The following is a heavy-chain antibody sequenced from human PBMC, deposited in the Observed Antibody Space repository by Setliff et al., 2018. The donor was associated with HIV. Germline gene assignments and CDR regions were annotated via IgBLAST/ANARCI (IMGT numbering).Heavy chain of an antibody. CDR2: ISAYNGNT. V-gene: IGHV1-18*01. J-gene: IGHJ5*02. CDR1: GYTFTSYG. D-gene: IGHD2-21*02. CDR3: AGDVTTATYNWFDP. Sequence: ASVKVSCKDSGYTFTSYGISWVRQAPGQGLEWMGRISAYNGNTKYAQKLQGRVTMTTDKSTSTAYMELRSLRSDDTAVYYCAGDVTTATYNWFDPWGQGTLVTVSS.